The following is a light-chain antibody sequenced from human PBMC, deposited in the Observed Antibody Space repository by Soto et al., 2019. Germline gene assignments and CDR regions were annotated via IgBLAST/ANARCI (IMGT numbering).Light chain of an antibody. Sequence: QSALTQPASVSGSPGQSITISCTGTSSDVGSYNLVSWYQQHPGKAPKLMIYEGSKRPSGVSNRFSGSKSGYTASLTVSGLQTEDEAFYYCSSSAGIYHYLVFGGGTQLTVL. CDR1: SSDVGSYNL. V-gene: IGLV2-14*02. J-gene: IGLJ7*01. CDR3: SSSAGIYHYLV. CDR2: EGS.